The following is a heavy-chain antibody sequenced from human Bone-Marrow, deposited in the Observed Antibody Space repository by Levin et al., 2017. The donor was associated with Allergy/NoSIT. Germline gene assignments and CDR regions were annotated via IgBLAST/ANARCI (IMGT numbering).Heavy chain of an antibody. Sequence: GGSLRLSCVVSGFTFINNDMIWVRQAPGKGLEWVSGIGSRGGGTYYAESVEGCFAISRDASKTTLYLQMDSLRAKDPAVYYCAREPRWLQLGARDFWGQGTLVTVSS. CDR2: IGSRGGGT. CDR3: AREPRWLQLGARDF. D-gene: IGHD5-24*01. J-gene: IGHJ4*02. V-gene: IGHV3-23*01. CDR1: GFTFINND.